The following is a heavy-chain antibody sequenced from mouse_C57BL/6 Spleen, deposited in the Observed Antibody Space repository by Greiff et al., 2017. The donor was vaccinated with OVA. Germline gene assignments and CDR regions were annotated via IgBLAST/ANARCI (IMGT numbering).Heavy chain of an antibody. CDR2: ISYDGSN. V-gene: IGHV3-6*01. CDR1: GYSITSGYY. J-gene: IGHJ3*01. D-gene: IGHD2-3*01. CDR3: AREEEDGGYFGRFAY. Sequence: EVQLVESGPGLVKPSQSLSLTCSVTGYSITSGYYWNWIRQFPGNILEWMGFISYDGSNNYNPSLKNRISITRDTSKNQFFLKLNSVTTEDTATDDCAREEEDGGYFGRFAYWGQGTMVTVSA.